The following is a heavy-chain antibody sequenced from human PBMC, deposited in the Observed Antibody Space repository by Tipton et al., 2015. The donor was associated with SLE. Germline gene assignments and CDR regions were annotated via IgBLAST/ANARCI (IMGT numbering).Heavy chain of an antibody. J-gene: IGHJ4*02. V-gene: IGHV3-9*01. CDR1: GFTFDDYA. CDR2: ISWNSGSK. D-gene: IGHD3-16*01. Sequence: SLRLSCAASGFTFDDYAMHWVRQAPGKGLEWVSGISWNSGSKQYAVSVKGRFTISRDNAKNSLYLQMNNLKPEDTALYYCAKEGELGEDYLDYWGQGTLVTVSS. CDR3: AKEGELGEDYLDY.